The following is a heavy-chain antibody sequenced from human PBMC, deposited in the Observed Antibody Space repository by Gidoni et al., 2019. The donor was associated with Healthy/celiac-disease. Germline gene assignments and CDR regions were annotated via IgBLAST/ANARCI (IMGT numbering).Heavy chain of an antibody. V-gene: IGHV3-21*01. D-gene: IGHD3-10*01. CDR3: ARDFEAYGSGSYYSDWFDP. Sequence: EVQLVESGGGLVKPGGSLRLSCAASGFPFGSDSMHWVRQAPGKGLEWVASISSSSSYIYYADSVKGRFTISRDNAKNSLYLQMNSLRAEDTAVYYCARDFEAYGSGSYYSDWFDPWGQGTLVTVSS. CDR2: ISSSSSYI. CDR1: GFPFGSDS. J-gene: IGHJ5*02.